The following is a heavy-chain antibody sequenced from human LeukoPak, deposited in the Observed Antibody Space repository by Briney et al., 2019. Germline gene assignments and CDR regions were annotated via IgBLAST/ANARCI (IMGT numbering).Heavy chain of an antibody. CDR1: GFTFSTYA. CDR2: ISGSSGTT. Sequence: PGGSLRLSCAASGFTFSTYAMSWVRQAPGKGLEWVSTISGSSGTTYYADSVKGRFTISRDSSKNTLYLQMNSLRAEDTAVYYCARDTPNPDEWELPGGLDPFDYWGQGTLVTVSS. J-gene: IGHJ4*02. D-gene: IGHD1-26*01. CDR3: ARDTPNPDEWELPGGLDPFDY. V-gene: IGHV3-23*01.